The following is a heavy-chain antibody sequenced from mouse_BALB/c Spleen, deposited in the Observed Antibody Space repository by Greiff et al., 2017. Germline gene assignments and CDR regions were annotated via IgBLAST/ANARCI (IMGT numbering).Heavy chain of an antibody. CDR3: ARELITTGMDY. CDR1: GYTFTNYW. Sequence: QVQLKQSGAELVRPGTSVKISCKASGYTFTNYWLGWVKQRPGHGLEWIGDIYPGGGYTNYNEKFKGKATLTADTSSSTAYMQLSSLTSEDSAVYFCARELITTGMDYWGQGTSVTVSS. V-gene: IGHV1-63*02. J-gene: IGHJ4*01. CDR2: IYPGGGYT. D-gene: IGHD2-4*01.